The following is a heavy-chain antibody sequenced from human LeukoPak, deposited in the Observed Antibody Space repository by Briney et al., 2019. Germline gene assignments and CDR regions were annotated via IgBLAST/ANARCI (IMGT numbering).Heavy chain of an antibody. V-gene: IGHV3-23*01. D-gene: IGHD1-26*01. CDR2: ISYSGGST. J-gene: IGHJ6*03. CDR1: GFSFSSYA. CDR3: AGYSGSYHYYMDV. Sequence: GGSLRLSCAASGFSFSSYAMSWVRQAPGKGLEWVSGISYSGGSTYSADSVKGRFTISRDNSKNTLYLQMNSLRAEDTAVYYCAGYSGSYHYYMDVWGKGTTVTVSS.